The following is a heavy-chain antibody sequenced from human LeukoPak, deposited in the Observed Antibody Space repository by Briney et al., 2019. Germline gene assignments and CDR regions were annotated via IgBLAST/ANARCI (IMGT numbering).Heavy chain of an antibody. CDR1: GFTFSSYA. CDR3: ARALGYCSGGSCYSDY. D-gene: IGHD2-15*01. V-gene: IGHV3-21*01. J-gene: IGHJ4*02. Sequence: GGSLRLSCAASGFTFSSYAMSWVRQAPGKGLEWVSSISSSSSYIYYADSVKGRFTISRDNAKNSLYLQMNSLRAEDTAVYYCARALGYCSGGSCYSDYWGQGTLVTVSS. CDR2: ISSSSSYI.